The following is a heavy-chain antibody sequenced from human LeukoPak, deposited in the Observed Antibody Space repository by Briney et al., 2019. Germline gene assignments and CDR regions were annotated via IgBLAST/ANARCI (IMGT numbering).Heavy chain of an antibody. Sequence: GGSLRLSCAASGFTFSDHYMDWVRQAPAEGLEGVGRIRNKVNSYSTEYAASVTGRFTISGDDSKNILYLQMNSLRSEDSAVYYCVRVAPVIGSRYFDSWGQGALVTVSS. V-gene: IGHV3-72*01. CDR1: GFTFSDHY. D-gene: IGHD2-2*01. CDR3: VRVAPVIGSRYFDS. CDR2: IRNKVNSYST. J-gene: IGHJ4*02.